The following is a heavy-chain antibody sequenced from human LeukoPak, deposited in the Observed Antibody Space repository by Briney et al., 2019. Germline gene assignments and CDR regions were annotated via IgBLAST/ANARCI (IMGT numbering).Heavy chain of an antibody. CDR2: IWYDGSKK. CDR3: ARLSGSYFDY. J-gene: IGHJ4*02. D-gene: IGHD1-26*01. V-gene: IGHV3-33*01. Sequence: GGSLRLSCTASGFTFSSNGMHWVRQAPGKGLEWVAVIWYDGSKKYYADSVKGRFTISRDNSENTLYLQMNSLRAEDTAVYYCARLSGSYFDYWGQGTLVTVSS. CDR1: GFTFSSNG.